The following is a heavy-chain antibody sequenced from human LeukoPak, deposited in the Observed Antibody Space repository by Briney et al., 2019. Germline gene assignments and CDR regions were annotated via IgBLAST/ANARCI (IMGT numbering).Heavy chain of an antibody. V-gene: IGHV4-59*08. D-gene: IGHD3-10*01. CDR3: ARHYGSGSYYLDY. CDR2: IYYSGST. CDR1: GGSISSYY. J-gene: IGHJ4*02. Sequence: PSETLSLTCTVSGGSISSYYWSWIRQRPGKGLEWIGYIYYSGSTNYNPSLKSRVTISVDTSKNQFSLKLSSVTAADTAVYYCARHYGSGSYYLDYWGQGTLVTVSS.